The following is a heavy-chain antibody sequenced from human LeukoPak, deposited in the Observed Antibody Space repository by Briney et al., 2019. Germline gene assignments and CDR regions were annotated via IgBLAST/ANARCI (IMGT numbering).Heavy chain of an antibody. D-gene: IGHD6-19*01. CDR3: ARSRYSSGSYYFDY. CDR2: IYDSGTT. Sequence: SETLSLTCTVSGGTISSFYWNWIRQPPGKGLEWIGFIYDSGTTNYNPSLRSRVTVSVGTSKNQFSLKLSSVTAADTAVYYCARSRYSSGSYYFDYWGQGTLVTVSS. J-gene: IGHJ4*02. CDR1: GGTISSFY. V-gene: IGHV4-59*08.